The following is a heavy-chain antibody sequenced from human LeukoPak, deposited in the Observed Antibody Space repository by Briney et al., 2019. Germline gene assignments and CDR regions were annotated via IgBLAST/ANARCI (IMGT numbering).Heavy chain of an antibody. CDR2: INHSGST. J-gene: IGHJ6*03. CDR1: GGSFSGYY. Sequence: SETLSLTCAVYGGSFSGYYWSWIRQPPGKGLEWIGEINHSGSTNYNPSLKGRVTISVDTSKNQFSLKLSSVTAADTAVYYCARGRKVTAIGYMDVWGKGTTVTVSS. V-gene: IGHV4-34*01. D-gene: IGHD2-21*02. CDR3: ARGRKVTAIGYMDV.